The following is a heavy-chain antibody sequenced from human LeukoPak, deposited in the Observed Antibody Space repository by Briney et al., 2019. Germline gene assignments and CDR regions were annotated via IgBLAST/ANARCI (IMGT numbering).Heavy chain of an antibody. Sequence: SETLSLTCTVPGVSISSSNSYWGWSRQPPGKGLEWIGSIYYSGNTYYNASLKSQVSISIDTSKNRFSLKLTSVTAADTAVYYCARQTGSGLFILPGGQGTLVTVSS. V-gene: IGHV4-39*01. CDR2: IYYSGNT. CDR1: GVSISSSNSY. D-gene: IGHD3/OR15-3a*01. CDR3: ARQTGSGLFILP. J-gene: IGHJ4*02.